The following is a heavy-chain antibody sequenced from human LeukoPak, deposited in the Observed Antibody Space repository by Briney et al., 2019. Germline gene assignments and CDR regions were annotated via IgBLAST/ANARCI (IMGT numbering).Heavy chain of an antibody. J-gene: IGHJ4*02. CDR3: AKGKGAVAGAWFDY. CDR2: ISGSGAST. D-gene: IGHD6-19*01. V-gene: IGHV3-23*01. CDR1: GFNFRSYE. Sequence: PGGSLRLSCAASGFNFRSYEMNWVRQAPGKGLEWVSSISGSGASTYYADSVKGRCTISRDSSKNTVYLQMNSLRVEDTAVYYCAKGKGAVAGAWFDYWGQVTLVTVSS.